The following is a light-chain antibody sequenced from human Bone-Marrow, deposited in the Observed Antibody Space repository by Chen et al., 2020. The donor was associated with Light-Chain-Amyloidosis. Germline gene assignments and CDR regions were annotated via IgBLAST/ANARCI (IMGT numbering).Light chain of an antibody. V-gene: IGKV3-15*01. CDR1: QSVCDN. Sequence: EIVMTLSPDTLSVSPGESANLSCRARQSVCDNLAWYQQRPGQAPRLLIYRASTRATGIPARFSGSGSGTDFTLTISSLQPEDFAVCYCQQHYAWPLTFGGGTKVEI. J-gene: IGKJ4*01. CDR3: QQHYAWPLT. CDR2: RAS.